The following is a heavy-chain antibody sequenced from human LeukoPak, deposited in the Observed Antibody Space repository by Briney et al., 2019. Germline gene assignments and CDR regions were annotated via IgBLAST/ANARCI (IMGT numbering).Heavy chain of an antibody. CDR3: ARVYYSNSYDYWYFDL. Sequence: SETLSLTCTVSGGSISSYYWSWIRQPPGEGLEWIGYIYYSGSTNYNPSLKSRVTISVDTSKNQLSLKLSSVTAADTAVYYCARVYYSNSYDYWYFDLWGRGTLVTVSS. CDR2: IYYSGST. D-gene: IGHD6-13*01. CDR1: GGSISSYY. J-gene: IGHJ2*01. V-gene: IGHV4-59*01.